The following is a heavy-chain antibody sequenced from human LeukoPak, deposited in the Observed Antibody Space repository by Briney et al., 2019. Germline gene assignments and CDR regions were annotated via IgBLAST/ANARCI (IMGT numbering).Heavy chain of an antibody. CDR1: GFTFSSYA. CDR3: AKRNGGNSGAFDY. J-gene: IGHJ4*02. V-gene: IGHV3-23*01. D-gene: IGHD4-23*01. Sequence: GGSLRLSCAASGFTFSSYAMSWARQAPGKGLEWVSLISGNGVGTYYADSVKGRFTISRDNSKNTVYLQMNSLRAEDTAVYYCAKRNGGNSGAFDYWGQGTLVTVSS. CDR2: ISGNGVGT.